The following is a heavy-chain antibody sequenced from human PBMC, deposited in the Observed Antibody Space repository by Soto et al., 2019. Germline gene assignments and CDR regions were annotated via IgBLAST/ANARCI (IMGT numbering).Heavy chain of an antibody. D-gene: IGHD1-7*01. CDR3: ASHGITGTWVYYYGRDV. V-gene: IGHV1-69*11. CDR2: VIPILGTA. J-gene: IGHJ6*02. CDR1: GVTFSSYA. Sequence: QVQLVQSGAAVKKPGSSVKVSCKGSGVTFSSYAISWVRQAPGQGLEWMGGVIPILGTADYAQKFQGRVTITAGESTSTAYMELSSLRSADTAVYYCASHGITGTWVYYYGRDVGGQGTTVTVSS.